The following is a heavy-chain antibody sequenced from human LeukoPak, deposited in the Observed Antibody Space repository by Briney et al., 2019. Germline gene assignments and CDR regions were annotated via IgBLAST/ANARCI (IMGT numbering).Heavy chain of an antibody. CDR3: ARDPPPSRYSYGQYYFDY. V-gene: IGHV1-46*01. CDR2: INPSGGST. J-gene: IGHJ4*02. CDR1: GYTFTSYY. Sequence: ASVKVSCKASGYTFTSYYMHWVRQAPGHGLEWMGIINPSGGSTSYAQKFQGRVTMTRDMSTSTVYMELSSLRSEDTAVYYCARDPPPSRYSYGQYYFDYWGQGTLVTVSS. D-gene: IGHD5-18*01.